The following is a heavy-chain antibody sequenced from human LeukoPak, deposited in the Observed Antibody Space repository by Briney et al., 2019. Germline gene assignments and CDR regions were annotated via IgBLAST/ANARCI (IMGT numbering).Heavy chain of an antibody. D-gene: IGHD2/OR15-2a*01. V-gene: IGHV4-30-2*03. Sequence: PSETLSLTCAVSGGSISSGGHPWSWIRQPPGKGLEWIGYIFDSGSTYYNPSLKSRVTISVDTSKNQFSLKLSSVTAADTAVYYCARPSNSDYLDAFDIWGQGTVVTVSS. CDR2: IFDSGST. J-gene: IGHJ3*02. CDR3: ARPSNSDYLDAFDI. CDR1: GGSISSGGHP.